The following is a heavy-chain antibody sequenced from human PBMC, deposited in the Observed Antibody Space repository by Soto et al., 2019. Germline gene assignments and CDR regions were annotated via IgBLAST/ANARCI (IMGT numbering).Heavy chain of an antibody. V-gene: IGHV1-69*04. D-gene: IGHD4-17*01. CDR1: GYTFTSYG. CDR2: IIPIIGIA. J-gene: IGHJ4*02. Sequence: GASVKVSCKASGYTFTSYGISWVRQAPGQGLEWMGRIIPIIGIANYAQKFQGRVTITADKSTSTAYMELSSLRSEDTAVYYCAREMTTVTTSSFDYWGQGTLVTVSS. CDR3: AREMTTVTTSSFDY.